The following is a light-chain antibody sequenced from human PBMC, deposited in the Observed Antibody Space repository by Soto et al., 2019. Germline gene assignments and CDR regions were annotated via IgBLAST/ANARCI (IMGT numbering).Light chain of an antibody. J-gene: IGKJ1*01. CDR2: KAS. CDR1: QSISSW. V-gene: IGKV1-5*03. Sequence: DIQMTQSPSTLSASVGDRVTITCRASQSISSWLAWYQQKPGKDPKLLIYKASSLESGGPSRFSRSGSGTEFTLTISSLQPDDFATYFCQQYNSYWTFGQGTKVEIK. CDR3: QQYNSYWT.